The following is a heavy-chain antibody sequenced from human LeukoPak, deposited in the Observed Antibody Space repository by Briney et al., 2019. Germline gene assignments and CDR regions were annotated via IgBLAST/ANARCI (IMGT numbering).Heavy chain of an antibody. CDR3: ARDLGYCSGGSCYWGWFDP. J-gene: IGHJ5*02. CDR1: GYTFTSYG. D-gene: IGHD2-15*01. CDR2: ISAYNGNT. Sequence: ASVKVSCKASGYTFTSYGISWVRQAPGQGLERMGWISAYNGNTNYAQKLQGRVTMTTDTSTSTAYMELRSLRSDDTAVYYCARDLGYCSGGSCYWGWFDPWGHGTLVTVSS. V-gene: IGHV1-18*01.